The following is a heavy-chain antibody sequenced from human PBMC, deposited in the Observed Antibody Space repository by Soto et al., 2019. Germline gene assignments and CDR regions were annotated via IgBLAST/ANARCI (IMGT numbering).Heavy chain of an antibody. J-gene: IGHJ5*02. CDR3: APVNYSNYPNWFDP. V-gene: IGHV1-24*01. Sequence: ASVKVSCKVSGYTLTELSMHWVRQAPGKGLEWMGGFDPEDGETIYAQKFQGRVTMTEDTSTDTAYMELSSLRSEDTAVYYCAPVNYSNYPNWFDPWGQGTLVTVSS. CDR2: FDPEDGET. CDR1: GYTLTELS. D-gene: IGHD4-4*01.